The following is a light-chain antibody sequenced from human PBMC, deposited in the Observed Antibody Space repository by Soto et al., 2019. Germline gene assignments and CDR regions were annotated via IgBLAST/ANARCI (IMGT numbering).Light chain of an antibody. CDR1: QSVLYSSNNKNY. Sequence: DIVMTQSPDSLAVSLGERATINCKSSQSVLYSSNNKNYLAWYQQKPGQPPKLLIYWASTRESGVPDRFSGSGSGTDFTLNISSLQAGDVAVYYCQQYYSTPYTFGQGTKLAIK. CDR2: WAS. V-gene: IGKV4-1*01. J-gene: IGKJ2*01. CDR3: QQYYSTPYT.